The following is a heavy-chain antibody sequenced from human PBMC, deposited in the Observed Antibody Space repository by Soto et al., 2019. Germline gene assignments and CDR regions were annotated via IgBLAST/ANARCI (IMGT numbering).Heavy chain of an antibody. Sequence: PSETLSLTCTVSGGSISSYYCSWIRQPPGKGLEWIGYIYYSGSTNYNPSLKSRVTISVDTSKNQFSLKLSSVTAADTAVYYCAGVAGLSTYYDFWSGYYKDYYFDYWGQGTLVTVSS. CDR2: IYYSGST. J-gene: IGHJ4*02. V-gene: IGHV4-59*01. CDR3: AGVAGLSTYYDFWSGYYKDYYFDY. CDR1: GGSISSYY. D-gene: IGHD3-3*01.